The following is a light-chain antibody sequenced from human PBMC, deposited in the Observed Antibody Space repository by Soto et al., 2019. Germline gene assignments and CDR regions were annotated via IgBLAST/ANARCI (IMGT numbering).Light chain of an antibody. CDR3: QHYNSYSEA. CDR1: QTISSW. V-gene: IGKV1-5*03. J-gene: IGKJ1*01. Sequence: DIQMTQPPSTLSGSVGDRVTITFLASQTISSWLAWYQQKPGKAPKLLIYKASTLKSGVPSWFSGSGSGTEFTLTISSLQPDDFATYYCQHYNSYSEAFGQGTKVDI. CDR2: KAS.